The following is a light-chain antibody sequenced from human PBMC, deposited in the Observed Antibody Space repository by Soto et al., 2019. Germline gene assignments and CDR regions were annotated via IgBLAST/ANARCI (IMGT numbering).Light chain of an antibody. J-gene: IGKJ1*01. CDR3: QKYNNWPPYVG. CDR2: GAS. CDR1: QSVSSN. Sequence: EIVMTQSPATLSVSPGERATLSCRASQSVSSNLAWYQQKPGQAPRLLIYGASTRATGIPARFSGSGSGTEFTLTISSLQSEDCAVYYCQKYNNWPPYVGLGQGTKVDIK. V-gene: IGKV3-15*01.